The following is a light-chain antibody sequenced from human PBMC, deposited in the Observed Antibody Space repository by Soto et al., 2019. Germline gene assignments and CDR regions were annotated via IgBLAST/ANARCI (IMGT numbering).Light chain of an antibody. CDR3: SSYTTSSTTV. Sequence: QSALTQPASVSGSPGQSITISCTGTSSDVGGYNYVSWYQQHPGKAPKLMIYEGSKRPSGVSHRFSGSKSGNTASLTISGLQAEDEADYYCSSYTTSSTTVFGGGTKVTVL. J-gene: IGLJ3*02. V-gene: IGLV2-14*01. CDR2: EGS. CDR1: SSDVGGYNY.